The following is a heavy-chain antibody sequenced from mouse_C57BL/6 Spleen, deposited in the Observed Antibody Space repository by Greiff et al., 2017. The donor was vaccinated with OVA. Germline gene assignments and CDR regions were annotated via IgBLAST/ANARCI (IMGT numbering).Heavy chain of an antibody. D-gene: IGHD2-5*01. J-gene: IGHJ3*01. CDR1: GYTFTTYP. CDR3: ARSYYSNYECAY. Sequence: QVHVKQSGAELVKPGASVKMSCKASGYTFTTYPIEWMKQNHGKSLEWIGNFHPYNDDTKYNEKFKGKATLTVEKSSSTVYLELSRLTSDDSAVFYCARSYYSNYECAYWGQGTLVTVSA. CDR2: FHPYNDDT. V-gene: IGHV1-47*01.